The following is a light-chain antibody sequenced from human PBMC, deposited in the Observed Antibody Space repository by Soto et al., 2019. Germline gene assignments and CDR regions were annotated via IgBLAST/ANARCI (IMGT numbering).Light chain of an antibody. CDR1: QSVSIY. J-gene: IGKJ4*01. CDR2: DAS. V-gene: IGKV3-11*01. CDR3: QQRSNWPT. Sequence: EIVLTQSPATLYLSPGERVTLSGRASQSVSIYLAWYHKKPGQAPRLLIYDASNRATDIPARFSGSGSGTDFTLTISSLEPEDFAVYYCQQRSNWPTFGGGTQVEIK.